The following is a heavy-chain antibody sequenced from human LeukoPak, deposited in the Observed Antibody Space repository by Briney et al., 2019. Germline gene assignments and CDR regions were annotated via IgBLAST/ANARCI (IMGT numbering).Heavy chain of an antibody. Sequence: PGGSLRLSCAASGFTVSSNYMSWVRQAPGKGLEWVSVIYSGGSTYYADYAKGRFTISRDNSKNTLYLQMNSLRAEDTTVYYCARVSGWYPDYYYYMDVWGKGTTVTISS. J-gene: IGHJ6*03. CDR2: IYSGGST. D-gene: IGHD6-19*01. V-gene: IGHV3-66*01. CDR3: ARVSGWYPDYYYYMDV. CDR1: GFTVSSNY.